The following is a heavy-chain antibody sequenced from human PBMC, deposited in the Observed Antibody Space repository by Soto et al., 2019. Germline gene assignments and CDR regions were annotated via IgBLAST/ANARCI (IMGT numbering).Heavy chain of an antibody. CDR3: ARTRNSGSWAAWF. Sequence: QVQLQESGPGLVKPSETLSLTCTVSGASVTSGGYSWSWIRQPPGKGLEWIGFIIYNGATKYNPSLESRVTMSVDPPKNKFLLKLSSVTAADTAVYYCARTRNSGSWAAWFWGQGTLVSVSS. CDR2: IIYNGAT. CDR1: GASVTSGGYS. J-gene: IGHJ4*02. D-gene: IGHD3-22*01. V-gene: IGHV4-61*08.